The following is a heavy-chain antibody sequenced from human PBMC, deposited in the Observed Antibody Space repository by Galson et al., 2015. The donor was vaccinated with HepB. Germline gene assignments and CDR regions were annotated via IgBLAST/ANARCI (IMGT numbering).Heavy chain of an antibody. V-gene: IGHV1-2*04. CDR2: INPNSGGT. Sequence: SVKVSCKASGYTFTGYYMHWVRQAPGQGLEWMGWINPNSGGTNYAQKFQGWVTMTRDTSISTAYTELSRLRSDDTAVYYCAREGYYYDSSGSLRAFDIWGQGTMVTVSS. J-gene: IGHJ3*02. D-gene: IGHD3-22*01. CDR1: GYTFTGYY. CDR3: AREGYYYDSSGSLRAFDI.